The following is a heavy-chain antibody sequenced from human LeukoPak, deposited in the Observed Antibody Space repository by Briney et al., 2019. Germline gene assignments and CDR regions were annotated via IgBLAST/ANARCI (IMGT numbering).Heavy chain of an antibody. D-gene: IGHD1-26*01. V-gene: IGHV4-59*08. CDR3: ARHDGGLVGAVDY. CDR1: GGSISSFY. J-gene: IGHJ4*02. CDR2: MYYTGST. Sequence: SETLSLTCTFSGGSISSFYWSWIRQPPGKGLAWIGYMYYTGSTNYNPSFKSRVTISVDTSKNQFSLKLSSVTAADTAVYYCARHDGGLVGAVDYWGQGTLVTVSS.